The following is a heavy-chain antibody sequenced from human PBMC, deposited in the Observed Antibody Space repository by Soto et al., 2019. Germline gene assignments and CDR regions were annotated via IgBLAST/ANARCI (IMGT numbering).Heavy chain of an antibody. V-gene: IGHV4-31*03. Sequence: QVQLQESGPGLVKPSQTLSLTCTVSGGSISSGGYYWSWIRQHPGKGLEWIGYIYYSGSTYYNPSLKGRVTISVDTSKTQFSLKLSSVTAADTAVYYCARGGIAAAAPPDYWGQGTLVTVSS. CDR1: GGSISSGGYY. CDR3: ARGGIAAAAPPDY. CDR2: IYYSGST. D-gene: IGHD6-13*01. J-gene: IGHJ4*02.